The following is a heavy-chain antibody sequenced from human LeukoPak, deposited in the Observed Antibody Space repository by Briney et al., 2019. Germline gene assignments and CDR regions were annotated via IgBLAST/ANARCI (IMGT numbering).Heavy chain of an antibody. D-gene: IGHD2-2*01. Sequence: ASVKVSCKASGYTFTSYAMHWVRQAPGQRLEWMGWINAGNGNTKYSQKFQGRVTITRDISASTAYMELSSLRSEDTAVYYCATMDRYCSSTSCYCPYWGQGTLVTVSS. J-gene: IGHJ4*02. CDR3: ATMDRYCSSTSCYCPY. CDR1: GYTFTSYA. V-gene: IGHV1-3*01. CDR2: INAGNGNT.